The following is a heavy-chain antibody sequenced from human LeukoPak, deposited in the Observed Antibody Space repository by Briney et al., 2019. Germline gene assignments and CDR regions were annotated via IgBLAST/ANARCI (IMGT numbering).Heavy chain of an antibody. CDR2: IRYDGSNK. CDR3: AKLGVLRYFDWLSSEPNFDY. V-gene: IGHV3-30*02. J-gene: IGHJ4*02. D-gene: IGHD3-9*01. Sequence: GGSLRLSCAASGFTFSSYGMHWVRQAPGKGLEWVAFIRYDGSNKYYADSVKGRFTISRDNSKNTLYLQMNSLRAEDTAVYYCAKLGVLRYFDWLSSEPNFDYWGQGTLVTVSS. CDR1: GFTFSSYG.